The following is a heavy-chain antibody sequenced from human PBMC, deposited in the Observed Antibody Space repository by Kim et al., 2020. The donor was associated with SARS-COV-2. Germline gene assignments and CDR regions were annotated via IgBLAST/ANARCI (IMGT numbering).Heavy chain of an antibody. Sequence: GGSLRLSCTASGFSFSSYAMTWVRQPPGKGLEWVSSITGSGGNTYYADSARGRFTISRDKPKNTLYLQMNCLREEDTAVYYCAKYASGTYYNVWGQGTLVTVSS. J-gene: IGHJ4*02. CDR1: GFSFSSYA. V-gene: IGHV3-23*01. CDR2: ITGSGGNT. CDR3: AKYASGTYYNV. D-gene: IGHD3-10*01.